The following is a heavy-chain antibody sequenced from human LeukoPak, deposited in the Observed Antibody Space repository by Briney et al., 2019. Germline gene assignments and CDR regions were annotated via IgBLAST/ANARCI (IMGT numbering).Heavy chain of an antibody. Sequence: PGGSLRLSCAASGFTFSSYWMHWVRQTPGKGLMWVSRISGDESSTSYVDSVKGRFTISRDNAKSTLYLQMNSLRAEDTAVYYCARVPPSFSRRAFDIWGHGTMVTVSS. CDR1: GFTFSSYW. D-gene: IGHD2/OR15-2a*01. J-gene: IGHJ3*02. V-gene: IGHV3-74*01. CDR2: ISGDESST. CDR3: ARVPPSFSRRAFDI.